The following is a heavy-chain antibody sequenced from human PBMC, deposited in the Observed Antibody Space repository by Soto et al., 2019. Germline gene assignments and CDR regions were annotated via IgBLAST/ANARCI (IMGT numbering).Heavy chain of an antibody. CDR2: INSDGSST. CDR3: ARLGISESSDYYYYYYMDV. V-gene: IGHV3-74*01. Sequence: GGSLRLSCAASGFTFSSYWMHWVRQAPGKGLVWVSRINSDGSSTSYADSVKGRFTISRDNAKNTLYLQMNSLRAEDTAVYYCARLGISESSDYYYYYYMDVWGKGTTVTVSS. J-gene: IGHJ6*03. CDR1: GFTFSSYW.